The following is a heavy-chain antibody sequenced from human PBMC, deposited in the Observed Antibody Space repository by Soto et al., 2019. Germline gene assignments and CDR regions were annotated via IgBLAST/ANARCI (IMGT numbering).Heavy chain of an antibody. J-gene: IGHJ6*02. CDR1: GGSISSYY. D-gene: IGHD4-17*01. CDR2: VESSGST. V-gene: IGHV4-59*01. Sequence: SEALSLSCTVSGGSISSYYWTWVRQPPGKGLEWIGYVESSGSTSYNPSLMSRVTISVDTSKNQFSLKLTSVTAADTAVYYSARGGVTTVVIPKYYYFGLDVWGQGTTVTVSS. CDR3: ARGGVTTVVIPKYYYFGLDV.